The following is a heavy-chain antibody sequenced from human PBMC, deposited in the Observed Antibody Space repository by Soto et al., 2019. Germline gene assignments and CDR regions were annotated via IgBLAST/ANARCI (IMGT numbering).Heavy chain of an antibody. CDR3: ARIQETYSSGWYGPRYYYYGMDV. Sequence: SGPTLVNPTETLTLTCTVSGFSLSNARMDVSWIRQPPGKALEWLAHIFSNDEKSYSTSLKSRLTISKDTSKSQVVLTMTNMDPVDKATYSCARIQETYSSGWYGPRYYYYGMDVWGQGTTVTVSS. CDR2: IFSNDEK. J-gene: IGHJ6*02. D-gene: IGHD6-19*01. CDR1: GFSLSNARMD. V-gene: IGHV2-26*01.